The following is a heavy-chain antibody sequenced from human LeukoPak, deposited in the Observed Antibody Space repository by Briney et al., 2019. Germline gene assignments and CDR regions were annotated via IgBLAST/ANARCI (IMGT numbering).Heavy chain of an antibody. CDR1: GGSISSYY. Sequence: PSETLSLTCTVSGGSISSYYWSWIRQPAGKGLEWIGRIYTSGSTSYNPSLKSRVTMSVDTSKNQFSLKLSSVTAADTAVYYCARDQVGATRDYFDYRGQGTLVTVSS. V-gene: IGHV4-4*07. D-gene: IGHD1-26*01. J-gene: IGHJ4*02. CDR2: IYTSGST. CDR3: ARDQVGATRDYFDY.